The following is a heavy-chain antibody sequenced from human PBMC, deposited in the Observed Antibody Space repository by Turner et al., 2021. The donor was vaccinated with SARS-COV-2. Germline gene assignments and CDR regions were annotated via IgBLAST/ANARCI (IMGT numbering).Heavy chain of an antibody. CDR2: FDPEDGET. V-gene: IGHV1-24*01. D-gene: IGHD5-12*01. J-gene: IGHJ3*02. CDR1: GYTLTELS. CDR3: ATCRDGYNWGAFHI. Sequence: QVQLVQSGAEVKKPGASVKVPCQVSGYTLTELSMHWVRQAPGKGLEWMGGFDPEDGETTYAQKCQGRVTMTEDTSTDTAYMELSSLRSEDTAVYYCATCRDGYNWGAFHIWGQGTMVTVSS.